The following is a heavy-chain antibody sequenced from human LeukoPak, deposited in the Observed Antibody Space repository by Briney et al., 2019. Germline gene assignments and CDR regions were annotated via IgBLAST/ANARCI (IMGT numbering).Heavy chain of an antibody. Sequence: GSLRLSCAASGFTFSSYAMSWVRQAPGKGLEWVSTISGSGGSTFYADSVKGRFTISRDNSKSTLCLQMNSLRPEDTAVYYCAKDPYSGSYFDSWGQGTLVTVSS. J-gene: IGHJ4*02. D-gene: IGHD1-26*01. CDR3: AKDPYSGSYFDS. V-gene: IGHV3-23*01. CDR2: ISGSGGST. CDR1: GFTFSSYA.